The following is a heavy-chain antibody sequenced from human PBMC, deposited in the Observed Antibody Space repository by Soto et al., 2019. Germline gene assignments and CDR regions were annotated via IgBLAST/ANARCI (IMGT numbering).Heavy chain of an antibody. V-gene: IGHV4-34*01. CDR2: INHSGST. Sequence: QVQLQQWGAGLLKPSETLSLTCAVYGGSFSGYYWSWIHQPPGKGLEWIGEINHSGSTNYNPSLKSRVTISVDTSKNQFSLKLSSVTAADTAVYYCASYSSSWYYFDYWGQGTLVTVSS. J-gene: IGHJ4*02. CDR1: GGSFSGYY. CDR3: ASYSSSWYYFDY. D-gene: IGHD6-13*01.